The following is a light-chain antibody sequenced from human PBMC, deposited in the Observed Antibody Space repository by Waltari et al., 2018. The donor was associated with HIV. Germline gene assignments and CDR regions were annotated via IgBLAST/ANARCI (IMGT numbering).Light chain of an antibody. V-gene: IGLV2-8*01. J-gene: IGLJ2*01. CDR1: NSEVGAYDF. CDR2: DVN. Sequence: QSALTQPPSASGSPGQSVSISCTGTNSEVGAYDFVSWYQQHHGKAPKLIMYDVNKRPSGVPDLFSGSKFGNTASLIVSGLQAEDEGDYFCTSYAGNSNFVVFGGGTKLTVL. CDR3: TSYAGNSNFVV.